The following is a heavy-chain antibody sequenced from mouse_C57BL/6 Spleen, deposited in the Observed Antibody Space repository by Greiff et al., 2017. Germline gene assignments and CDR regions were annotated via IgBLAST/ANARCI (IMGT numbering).Heavy chain of an antibody. J-gene: IGHJ4*01. CDR2: INPGSGGT. D-gene: IGHD1-1*01. Sequence: QVHVKQSGAELVRPGTSVKVSCKASGYAFTNYLIEWVKQRPGQGLEWIGVINPGSGGTNYNEKFKGKATLTADKSSSTAYMQLSSLTSEDSAVYFCARRGEITSAMDYWGQGTSVSVSS. CDR3: ARRGEITSAMDY. V-gene: IGHV1-54*01. CDR1: GYAFTNYL.